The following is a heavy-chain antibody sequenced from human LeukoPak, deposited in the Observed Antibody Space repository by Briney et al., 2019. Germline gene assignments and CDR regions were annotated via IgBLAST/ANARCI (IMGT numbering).Heavy chain of an antibody. Sequence: SETLSLTCAVYGGSFSNYYWSWIRQTPGKGMEWIGEINDSGRINYNPSLMSRVTVSVDTSKNQFSLRLTSVTATDTAVYYCARRWNYGRNYYIDVWGKGPRSASP. CDR1: GGSFSNYY. CDR3: ARRWNYGRNYYIDV. V-gene: IGHV4-34*01. CDR2: INDSGRI. J-gene: IGHJ6*03. D-gene: IGHD1-7*01.